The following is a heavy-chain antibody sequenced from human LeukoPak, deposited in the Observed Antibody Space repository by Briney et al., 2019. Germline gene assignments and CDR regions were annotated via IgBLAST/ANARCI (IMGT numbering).Heavy chain of an antibody. J-gene: IGHJ3*02. CDR3: TRNGWVGAPQLGAFDT. D-gene: IGHD1-26*01. CDR2: IDPSGRST. Sequence: ASVKVSCKASGYTFINYYLHWVRQAPGQGLEWMGIIDPSGRSTSYAQKFQGRITMSRDTSTSTVYMELSSLRSEDMAQYYRTRNGWVGAPQLGAFDTWGQGTMVTVSS. V-gene: IGHV1-46*01. CDR1: GYTFINYY.